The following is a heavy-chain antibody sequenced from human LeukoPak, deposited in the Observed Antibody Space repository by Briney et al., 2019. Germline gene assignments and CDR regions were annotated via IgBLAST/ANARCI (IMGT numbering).Heavy chain of an antibody. D-gene: IGHD1-1*01. Sequence: GGSLRLSCAASGFTFSSYGMHWVRQAPGRGLEWVEFIRYDGSNKYYADSVKGRFTISRDNSKNTLYLQMNSLRAEDTAVYYCAKDPILVLLERRWYFDYWGQGTLVTVSS. V-gene: IGHV3-30*02. CDR2: IRYDGSNK. CDR1: GFTFSSYG. CDR3: AKDPILVLLERRWYFDY. J-gene: IGHJ4*02.